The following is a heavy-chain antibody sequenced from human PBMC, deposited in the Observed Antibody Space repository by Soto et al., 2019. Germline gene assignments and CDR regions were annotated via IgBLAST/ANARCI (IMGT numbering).Heavy chain of an antibody. CDR1: SGSISSNSYL. D-gene: IGHD3-22*01. J-gene: IGHJ6*02. V-gene: IGHV4-39*01. CDR3: ARQGRNTKIVILRHYATDF. CDR2: ILYSGDT. Sequence: SETLSLTCSVSSGSISSNSYLWGWIRQPPGKGLEWIGAILYSGDTYYSESLKSRVTMSVDTAKNQFSLKLNSVTDADTAVYYCARQGRNTKIVILRHYATDFWGQGNAVT.